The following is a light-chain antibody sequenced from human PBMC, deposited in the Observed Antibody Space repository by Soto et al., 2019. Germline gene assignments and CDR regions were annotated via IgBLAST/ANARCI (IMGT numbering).Light chain of an antibody. CDR2: GAS. J-gene: IGKJ5*01. CDR1: QSVSSN. V-gene: IGKV3-15*01. Sequence: IVMTQSPATLSVSPGERATLSCRASQSVSSNLAWYQQKPGQAPRLLIYGASTRATGIPARFSGSGSGTEFTLTISSLQSEDFAVYYCQQYNNWPPSITFGQGTRLAIK. CDR3: QQYNNWPPSIT.